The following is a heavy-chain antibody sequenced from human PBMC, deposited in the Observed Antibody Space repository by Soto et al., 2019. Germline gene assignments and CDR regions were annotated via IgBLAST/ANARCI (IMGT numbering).Heavy chain of an antibody. CDR3: AKDLEAGYCSGGSCKQPDY. J-gene: IGHJ4*02. V-gene: IGHV3-23*01. CDR2: ISGSGGST. CDR1: GFTFSSYA. Sequence: PGGSLRLSCAASGFTFSSYAMSWVRQAPGKGLEWVSAISGSGGSTYYADSVKGRFTISRDNSKNTLYLQMNSLRAEDTAVYYCAKDLEAGYCSGGSCKQPDYWGQGTLVTSPQ. D-gene: IGHD2-15*01.